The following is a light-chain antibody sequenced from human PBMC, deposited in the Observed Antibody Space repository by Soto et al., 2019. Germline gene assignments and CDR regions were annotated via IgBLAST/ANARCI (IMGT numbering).Light chain of an antibody. CDR2: DVN. CDR1: SSDIGGYDY. V-gene: IGLV2-14*01. Sequence: QSALTQPASVSGSPGQSITLSCTGTSSDIGGYDYVSWYQRHPGKAPKLIIYDVNNRPSGVSNRFSGSKSGNTASLTISGPEAEDEADYDCSSYANGSTHVVFGGGTQLTVL. CDR3: SSYANGSTHVV. J-gene: IGLJ2*01.